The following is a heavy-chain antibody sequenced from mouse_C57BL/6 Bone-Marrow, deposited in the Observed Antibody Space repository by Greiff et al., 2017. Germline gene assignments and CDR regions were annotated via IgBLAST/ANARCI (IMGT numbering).Heavy chain of an antibody. D-gene: IGHD1-3*01. Sequence: VQLKQPGAELVMPGASVKLSCKASGYTFTSYWMHWVKQRPGQGLEWIGEIDPSDSYTNYNQKFKGKSTLTVDKSSSTAYMQLSSLTSEDSAVYYCARYLYAYYFDYWGKGTTLTVSS. CDR1: GYTFTSYW. J-gene: IGHJ2*01. V-gene: IGHV1-69*01. CDR2: IDPSDSYT. CDR3: ARYLYAYYFDY.